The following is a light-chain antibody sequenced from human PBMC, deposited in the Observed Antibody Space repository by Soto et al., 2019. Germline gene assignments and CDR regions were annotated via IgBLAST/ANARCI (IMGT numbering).Light chain of an antibody. J-gene: IGKJ2*01. V-gene: IGKV1-5*03. CDR1: QDVGQW. Sequence: DIQMTQSPSTLSASVGDRVTITCRASQDVGQWLAWYRQKPGEAPKLLIYKASSLETGVPSRFSGRGSGTEFTLTIRDLQADDFATYYCQQYDSYSYTFGQGTKLEIK. CDR2: KAS. CDR3: QQYDSYSYT.